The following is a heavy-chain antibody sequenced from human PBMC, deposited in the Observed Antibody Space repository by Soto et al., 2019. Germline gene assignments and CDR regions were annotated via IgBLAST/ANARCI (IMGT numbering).Heavy chain of an antibody. Sequence: SETLSLTCSVSGGSINSSSYFWGWVRQPPGKGLEWIGSIYYSGSTYYNPSLRSRVTISVDTSKNQFSLKPSSVTAADTAVFYCARHYSSGSRNWFDPWGQGTLVTVS. V-gene: IGHV4-39*01. CDR2: IYYSGST. CDR1: GGSINSSSYF. D-gene: IGHD6-19*01. CDR3: ARHYSSGSRNWFDP. J-gene: IGHJ5*02.